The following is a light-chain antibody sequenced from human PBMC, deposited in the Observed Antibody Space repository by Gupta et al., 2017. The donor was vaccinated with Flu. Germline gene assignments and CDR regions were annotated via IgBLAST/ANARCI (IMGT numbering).Light chain of an antibody. CDR3: LNYNNCPYT. CDR1: QSISSN. CDR2: GAS. J-gene: IGKJ2*01. V-gene: IGKV3-15*01. Sequence: EMVMTQSPATLSVSPGERATLSCRASQSISSNLAWYQQRPGQTPRLLIYGASTRATGIPARFSGSGSGTXFTLTIXSLQSEDFAVYYCLNYNNCPYTFGXGTKLEIK.